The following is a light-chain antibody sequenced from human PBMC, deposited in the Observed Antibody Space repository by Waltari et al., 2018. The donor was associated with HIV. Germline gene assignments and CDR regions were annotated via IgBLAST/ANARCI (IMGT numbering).Light chain of an antibody. V-gene: IGLV1-44*01. CDR3: AAWDGSLNGYV. CDR2: DNN. J-gene: IGLJ1*01. Sequence: QSVLTQSPSASGAPGQRVAISCSGSSSNIGSNRVTWYQHRPGTAPKLLIFDNNQRPSGVPDRFSGSKSGTSASLAISGLQSEDEADYYWAAWDGSLNGYVFGTGTQVTVL. CDR1: SSNIGSNR.